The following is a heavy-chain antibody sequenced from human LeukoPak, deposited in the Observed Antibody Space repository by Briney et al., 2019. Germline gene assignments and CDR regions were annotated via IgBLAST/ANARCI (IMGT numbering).Heavy chain of an antibody. CDR1: XGSIXSXX. J-gene: IGHJ6*03. D-gene: IGHD2-2*01. Sequence: LXLXXTVXXGSIXSXXWSWVRXPAGKXLEXXXXXXTSGSTNYNPSLKSRVTMSVDTSKNQFSLKLSSVTAADTAVYYCARDQVDCSSTSCYEYYYYMDVWGKGTTVTVSS. CDR3: ARDQVDCSSTSCYEYYYYMDV. CDR2: XXTSGST. V-gene: IGHV4-4*07.